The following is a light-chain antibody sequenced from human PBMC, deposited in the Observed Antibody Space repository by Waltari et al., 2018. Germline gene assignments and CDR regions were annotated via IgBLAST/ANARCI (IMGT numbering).Light chain of an antibody. V-gene: IGKV3-15*01. Sequence: EIVMTQSPATLSVSPGERATLSCRASQSVSSNLAWYQQNPGQAPRLLIYGASTRATGIPARFSGSGSGTEFTLTISSLQSEDFAVYYCQQYNNWPPVTFGPGTKVDIK. CDR2: GAS. J-gene: IGKJ3*01. CDR1: QSVSSN. CDR3: QQYNNWPPVT.